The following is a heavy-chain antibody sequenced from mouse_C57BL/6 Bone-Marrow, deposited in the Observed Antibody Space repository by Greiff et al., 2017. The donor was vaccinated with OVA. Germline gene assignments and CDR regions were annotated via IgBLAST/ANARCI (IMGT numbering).Heavy chain of an antibody. CDR3: ASSYDYAMDY. J-gene: IGHJ4*01. D-gene: IGHD2-3*01. Sequence: EVMLVESGAELVKPGASVKISCKASGYTFTDYYMHWVKQRTEQGLEWIGRIDPEDGETKYAPKFQGKATITADTSSNTAYLQLSSLTSEDTAVYYCASSYDYAMDYWGQGTSVTVSS. CDR2: IDPEDGET. CDR1: GYTFTDYY. V-gene: IGHV14-2*01.